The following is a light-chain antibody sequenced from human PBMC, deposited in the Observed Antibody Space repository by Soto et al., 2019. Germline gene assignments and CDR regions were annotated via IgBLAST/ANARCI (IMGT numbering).Light chain of an antibody. V-gene: IGKV1-33*01. CDR3: QQYDNPPIT. Sequence: DIQMTQSPSSLSASVGDRVTITCQASQDISNYLNWYQQKPGKAPKLLIYDASNLETGVPSGFSGSGSGTDFTFTISSLQPEDIATYYCQQYDNPPITFGQGTRLEI. CDR2: DAS. CDR1: QDISNY. J-gene: IGKJ5*01.